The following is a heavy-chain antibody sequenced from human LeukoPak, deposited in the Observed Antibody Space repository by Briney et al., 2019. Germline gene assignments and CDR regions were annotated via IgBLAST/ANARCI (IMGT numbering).Heavy chain of an antibody. V-gene: IGHV1-18*01. CDR2: ISAYNDNK. D-gene: IGHD6-6*01. CDR1: GYTLTSYG. CDR3: ARDDTLVRVNYFDY. Sequence: ASVKVSCKASGYTLTSYGISWVRQAPAHGLGWVGWISAYNDNKNTAQKLQGRVTMTTATSTSTAYMELRSLRSDAAAVYYCARDDTLVRVNYFDYWGQGTLVTVSS. J-gene: IGHJ4*02.